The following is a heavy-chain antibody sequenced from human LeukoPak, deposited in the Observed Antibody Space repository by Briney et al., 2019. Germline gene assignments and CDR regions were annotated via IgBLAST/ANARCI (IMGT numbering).Heavy chain of an antibody. J-gene: IGHJ4*02. CDR2: INWNGGST. V-gene: IGHV3-20*04. CDR1: GFTFDDYG. D-gene: IGHD1-26*01. Sequence: PGGSLRLSCAASGFTFDDYGMSWVRQAPGKGLEWVSGINWNGGSTGYADSVKGRFTISRDNSKNTLYVQMNSLRAEDTAVYYCAKSSYSGSYAQFDYWGQGTLVTVSS. CDR3: AKSSYSGSYAQFDY.